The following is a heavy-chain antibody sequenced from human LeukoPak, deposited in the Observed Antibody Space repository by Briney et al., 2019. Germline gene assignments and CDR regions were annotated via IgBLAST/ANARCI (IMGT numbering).Heavy chain of an antibody. CDR1: GFTFSSYA. CDR3: ARLPTFYYDSSHYHYDY. J-gene: IGHJ4*02. D-gene: IGHD3-22*01. Sequence: GGSLRLSCAASGFTFSSYAMSWVRQAPGKGLEWVSVISGSGGSTYYADSVKGRFTISRDKAKNTLYLQMNSLRAEDTAVYYCARLPTFYYDSSHYHYDYWGQGTLVTVSS. CDR2: ISGSGGST. V-gene: IGHV3-23*01.